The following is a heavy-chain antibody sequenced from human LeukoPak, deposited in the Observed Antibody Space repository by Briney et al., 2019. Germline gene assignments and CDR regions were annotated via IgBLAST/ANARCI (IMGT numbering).Heavy chain of an antibody. D-gene: IGHD4-17*01. V-gene: IGHV4-30-2*01. J-gene: IGHJ4*02. CDR3: ASDTKGDYGDYAWVGY. Sequence: YPSETLSLTCTVSGGSISSGGYYWSWIRQPPGKGLEWIGYIYHSGSTYYNPSLKSRVTISVDRSKNQFSLKLSSVTAADTAVYYCASDTKGDYGDYAWVGYWGQGTLVTVSS. CDR2: IYHSGST. CDR1: GGSISSGGYY.